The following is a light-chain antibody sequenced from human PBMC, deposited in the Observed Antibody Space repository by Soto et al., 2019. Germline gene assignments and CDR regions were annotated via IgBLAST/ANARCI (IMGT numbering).Light chain of an antibody. V-gene: IGKV3-15*01. J-gene: IGKJ1*01. CDR3: QQYNNWPPWT. CDR1: QSIGSN. CDR2: AAS. Sequence: EIVMTQSPATLSVSPGERATLSCRASQSIGSNLAWYQQKPGQAPRLLIYAASIRATDFPARFSGSGSGTELTLTISGLQSDDFAVYFCQQYNNWPPWTFGHGTKVDIK.